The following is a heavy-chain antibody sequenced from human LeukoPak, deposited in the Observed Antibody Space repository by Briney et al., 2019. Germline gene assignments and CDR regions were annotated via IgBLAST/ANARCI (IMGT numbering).Heavy chain of an antibody. CDR3: ARGTGLLLWFGELFSAFDI. CDR2: ISYDESNK. CDR1: GFTFSSYA. J-gene: IGHJ3*02. D-gene: IGHD3-10*01. V-gene: IGHV3-30*04. Sequence: GGSLRLSCAASGFTFSSYAMHWVRQAPGKGLEWVAVISYDESNKYYADSVKGRFTISRDNSKNTLYLQMNSLRAEDTAVYYCARGTGLLLWFGELFSAFDIWGQGTMVTVSS.